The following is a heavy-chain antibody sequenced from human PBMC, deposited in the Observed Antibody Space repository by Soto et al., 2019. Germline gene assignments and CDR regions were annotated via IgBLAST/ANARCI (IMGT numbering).Heavy chain of an antibody. CDR2: MNPNSGNT. CDR3: ATPSKYYYGSGRPSAFDI. CDR1: GCTFTSYD. V-gene: IGHV1-8*01. D-gene: IGHD3-10*01. J-gene: IGHJ3*02. Sequence: ASVKVSCKASGCTFTSYDINWVRQATGQGLEWMGWMNPNSGNTGYAQKFQGRVTMTRNTSISTAYMELSSLRSEDTAVYYCATPSKYYYGSGRPSAFDIWGQGTMVTVSS.